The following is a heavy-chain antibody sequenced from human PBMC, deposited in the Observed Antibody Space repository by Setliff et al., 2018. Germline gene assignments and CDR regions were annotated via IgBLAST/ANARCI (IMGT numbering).Heavy chain of an antibody. CDR3: AVSGINDPLSY. CDR1: GFTFSSYW. D-gene: IGHD2-15*01. CDR2: ISDSSFHI. J-gene: IGHJ4*02. Sequence: GGSLRLSCAASGFTFSSYWMSWVRQAPGKGLEWVSSISDSSFHINYVDSVKGRFTISRDNAKNSLYLQMNSLRAEDTAVYYCAVSGINDPLSYWGQGTLVTVSS. V-gene: IGHV3-21*04.